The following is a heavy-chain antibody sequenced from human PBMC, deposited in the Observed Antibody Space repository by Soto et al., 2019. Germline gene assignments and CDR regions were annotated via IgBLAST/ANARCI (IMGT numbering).Heavy chain of an antibody. CDR2: IWYDGSNK. Sequence: QVQLVESGGGVVQPGRSLRLSCAASGFTFSSSGLHWVRQAPGKGLEWVALIWYDGSNKYYADSVKGRFTISRDNSKNTMYLHMNSLRAEDTAVYYCTRDRGNIAVGVPYYFVYWGQGTLVTVSS. J-gene: IGHJ4*02. V-gene: IGHV3-33*01. CDR1: GFTFSSSG. CDR3: TRDRGNIAVGVPYYFVY. D-gene: IGHD6-19*01.